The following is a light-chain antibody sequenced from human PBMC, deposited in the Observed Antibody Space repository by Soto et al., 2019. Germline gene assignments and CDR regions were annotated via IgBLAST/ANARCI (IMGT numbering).Light chain of an antibody. J-gene: IGKJ4*01. Sequence: EIVLTQSPATLSLSPGARATLSCRASQSIGTYLAWYQQKPGQAPRLLIYDASNRATGIPARFSGGVSGTDFTLTISSLEPEDFAVYYCQQRNPLTFGGGTKVEIK. V-gene: IGKV3-11*01. CDR2: DAS. CDR1: QSIGTY. CDR3: QQRNPLT.